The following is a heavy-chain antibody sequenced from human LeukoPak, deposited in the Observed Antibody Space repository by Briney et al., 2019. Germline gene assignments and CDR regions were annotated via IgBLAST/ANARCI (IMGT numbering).Heavy chain of an antibody. CDR2: VKTTTDGGTA. Sequence: GGSLRLSCTASEFAFSNVWMSWVRQSPGKGLEWVGRVKTTTDGGTAEYAAPVKGRFTISRDDSKNTMYLQMNSLKIEDTGVYYCTYEGFDYWGQGTLVTVSS. V-gene: IGHV3-15*01. D-gene: IGHD3-3*01. CDR3: TYEGFDY. J-gene: IGHJ4*02. CDR1: EFAFSNVW.